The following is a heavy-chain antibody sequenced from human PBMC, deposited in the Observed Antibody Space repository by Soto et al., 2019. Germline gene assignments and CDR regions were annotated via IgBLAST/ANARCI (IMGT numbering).Heavy chain of an antibody. Sequence: ASVKVSCKASGYTFTSYGISWVRQAPGQGLEWMGWISAYNGNTNYAQKLQGRVTMTTDTSTSTAYMELRSLRSDDTAVYYCAREPKGYSSGWGAHAFDIWGQGTMVTVSS. CDR1: GYTFTSYG. CDR3: AREPKGYSSGWGAHAFDI. J-gene: IGHJ3*02. D-gene: IGHD6-19*01. V-gene: IGHV1-18*01. CDR2: ISAYNGNT.